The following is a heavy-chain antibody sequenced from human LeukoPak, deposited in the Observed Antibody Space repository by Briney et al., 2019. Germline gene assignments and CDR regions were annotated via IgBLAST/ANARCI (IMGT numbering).Heavy chain of an antibody. CDR1: GFTFDDYA. J-gene: IGHJ4*02. Sequence: GGSLSLSCAASGFTFDDYAMNWIRQAPAKGLEWISAISGSGGSTYYAHSVKGRFTFSGDNSKNTLYLQMISVSVADTAVYYCAKRLLRTSRATYLWIEDYWGQGTLVTVSS. CDR3: AKRLLRTSRATYLWIEDY. D-gene: IGHD1-26*01. CDR2: ISGSGGST. V-gene: IGHV3-23*01.